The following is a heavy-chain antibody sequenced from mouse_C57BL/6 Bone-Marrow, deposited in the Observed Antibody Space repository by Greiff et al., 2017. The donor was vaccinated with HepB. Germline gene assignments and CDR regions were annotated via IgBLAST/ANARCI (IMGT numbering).Heavy chain of an antibody. V-gene: IGHV1-5*01. CDR2: IYPGNSDT. CDR1: GYTFTSYW. D-gene: IGHD1-1*01. Sequence: EVQRVESGTVLARPGASVKMSCKTSGYTFTSYWMHWVKQRPGQGLEWIGAIYPGNSDTSYNQKFKGKAKLTAVTSASTAYMELSSLTNEDSAVYYCTRGFITTVVATNFDYWGQGTTLTVSS. CDR3: TRGFITTVVATNFDY. J-gene: IGHJ2*01.